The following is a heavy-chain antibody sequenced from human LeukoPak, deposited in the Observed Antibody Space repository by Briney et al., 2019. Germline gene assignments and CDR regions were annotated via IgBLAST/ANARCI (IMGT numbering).Heavy chain of an antibody. CDR3: AKGYDYGDSNWYFDL. J-gene: IGHJ2*01. V-gene: IGHV3-9*03. D-gene: IGHD4-17*01. CDR1: GFTFDDYA. Sequence: GGSLRLSCAASGFTFDDYAMHWVRQAPGKGLEWVSGISWTSGSIGYADSVKGRFTISRDNAKNSLYLQMNSLRAEDMALYYCAKGYDYGDSNWYFDLWGRGTLVTVSS. CDR2: ISWTSGSI.